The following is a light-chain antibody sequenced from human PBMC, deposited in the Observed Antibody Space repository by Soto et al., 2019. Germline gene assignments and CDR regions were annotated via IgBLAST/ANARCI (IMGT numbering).Light chain of an antibody. J-gene: IGKJ1*01. Sequence: EIVLTQSPGTLSLSPGERATLSCRASQSVSSSYLAWYQQKPGQAPRLLIYGASSRATGIPDRFSGSGSGTDFTLTISTLQAEDVAVYYCQQYYFISRTFGQGTKVDIK. CDR3: QQYYFISRT. V-gene: IGKV3-20*01. CDR2: GAS. CDR1: QSVSSSY.